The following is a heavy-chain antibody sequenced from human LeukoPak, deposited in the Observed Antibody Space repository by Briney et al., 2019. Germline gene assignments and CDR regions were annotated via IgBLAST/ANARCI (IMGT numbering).Heavy chain of an antibody. D-gene: IGHD1-7*01. Sequence: SETLSLTCTVSGGSISSYYWSWIRQPAGKGLEWIGRIYTSGSTNYNPSLKSRVTMSVDTSKNQFSLKLSSVTAADTAVYYCARGGITGTRVWFDPWGQGTLVTVSS. CDR2: IYTSGST. V-gene: IGHV4-4*07. J-gene: IGHJ5*02. CDR3: ARGGITGTRVWFDP. CDR1: GGSISSYY.